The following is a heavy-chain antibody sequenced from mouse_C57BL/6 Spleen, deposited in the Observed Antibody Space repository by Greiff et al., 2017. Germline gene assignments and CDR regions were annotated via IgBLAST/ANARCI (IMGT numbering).Heavy chain of an antibody. CDR2: IYPGDGDT. J-gene: IGHJ3*01. CDR1: GYAFSSSW. V-gene: IGHV1-82*01. CDR3: ARGYDYDEVWFAC. Sequence: VQLQQSGPELVKPGASVKISCKASGYAFSSSWMNWVKQRPGKGLEWIGRIYPGDGDTNYNGKFKGKATLTADKSSSTAYMQLSSLTSDDSAVYFCARGYDYDEVWFACWGKGTLVTVSA. D-gene: IGHD2-4*01.